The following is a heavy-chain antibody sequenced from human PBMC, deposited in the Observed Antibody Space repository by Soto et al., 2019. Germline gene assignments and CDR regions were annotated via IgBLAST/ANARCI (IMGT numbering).Heavy chain of an antibody. CDR3: ASWAWVVAATPGQVNGPTELDY. CDR1: GFTFSSYS. CDR2: ISSSSSYI. V-gene: IGHV3-21*01. Sequence: GGSLRLSCAASGFTFSSYSMNWVRQAPGKGLEWVSSISSSSSYIYYADSVKGRFTISRDNAKNSLYLQMNSLRAEDTAVYYCASWAWVVAATPGQVNGPTELDYWGQGTLVTVSS. J-gene: IGHJ4*02. D-gene: IGHD2-15*01.